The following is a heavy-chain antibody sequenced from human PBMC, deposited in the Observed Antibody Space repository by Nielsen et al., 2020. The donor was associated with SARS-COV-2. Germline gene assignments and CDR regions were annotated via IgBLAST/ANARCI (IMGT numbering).Heavy chain of an antibody. CDR1: GFTFSNYW. D-gene: IGHD5-24*01. CDR2: LNPDGSDK. Sequence: GESLKISCAASGFTFSNYWMTWIRQAPGKGLEWVAHLNPDGSDKYYVDSVKGRFTTSRDNAKRYLYVQMNSLRAEDTAVYYCVCEALNYWGQGALVTVSS. V-gene: IGHV3-7*01. CDR3: VCEALNY. J-gene: IGHJ4*02.